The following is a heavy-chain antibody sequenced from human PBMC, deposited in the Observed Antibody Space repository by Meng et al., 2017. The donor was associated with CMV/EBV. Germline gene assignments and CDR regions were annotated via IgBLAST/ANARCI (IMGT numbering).Heavy chain of an antibody. V-gene: IGHV3-66*01. CDR1: GFTVRSNY. J-gene: IGHJ4*02. CDR2: IYSGGST. D-gene: IGHD1-1*01. CDR3: ARDHSGPLSH. Sequence: EGGVVESGGGLVLPGGFLRLSCAASGFTVRSNYMSWVRQAPGKGLEWVSVIYSGGSTYYADSVKGRFTISRDNSKNTLYLQMNSLRAEDTAVYYCARDHSGPLSHWGQGTLVTVSS.